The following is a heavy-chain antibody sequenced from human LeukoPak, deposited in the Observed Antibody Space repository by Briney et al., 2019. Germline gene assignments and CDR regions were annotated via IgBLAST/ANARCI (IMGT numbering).Heavy chain of an antibody. V-gene: IGHV3-66*02. CDR1: GFTVSSNY. J-gene: IGHJ4*02. Sequence: PGGSLRLSCAASGFTVSSNYMSWVRQAPGKGLEWVSVIYSGGSTYYADSVKGRFTTSRDNSKNTLYLQMNSLRAEDTAVYYCASLGYSSSWPSFDYWGQGTLVTVSS. CDR2: IYSGGST. D-gene: IGHD6-13*01. CDR3: ASLGYSSSWPSFDY.